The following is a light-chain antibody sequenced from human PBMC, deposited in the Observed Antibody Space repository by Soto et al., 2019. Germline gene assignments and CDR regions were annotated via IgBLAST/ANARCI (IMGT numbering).Light chain of an antibody. V-gene: IGLV2-14*01. CDR1: SSDIGSYNY. J-gene: IGLJ1*01. CDR2: EVR. Sequence: QSALTEPASVSGSPGQSITISCTGTSSDIGSYNYVAWYQQFPGKTPKLIIYEVRNRPSGVSDRFSGSKSGNTASLTISGLQAEDEADYYCSSFRSGTTLFGTGTKVTVL. CDR3: SSFRSGTTL.